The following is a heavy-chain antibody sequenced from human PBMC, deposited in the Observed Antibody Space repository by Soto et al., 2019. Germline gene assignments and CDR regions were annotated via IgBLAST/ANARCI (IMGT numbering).Heavy chain of an antibody. CDR1: GYTFTSYG. V-gene: IGHV1-18*01. D-gene: IGHD1-26*01. J-gene: IGHJ4*02. CDR3: AGYEPVGATWVPWNY. Sequence: QVQLVQSGAEVKKPGASVKVSCKASGYTFTSYGISWVRQAPGQGLEWMGWISAYNGNSNYAQKLQGRVTMPTDTSTSTAHMELRSPRSDDTAVYSCAGYEPVGATWVPWNYWGQGTLVTVSS. CDR2: ISAYNGNS.